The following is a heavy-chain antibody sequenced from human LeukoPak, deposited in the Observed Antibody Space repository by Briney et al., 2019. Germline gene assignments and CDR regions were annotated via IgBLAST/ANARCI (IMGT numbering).Heavy chain of an antibody. D-gene: IGHD2-2*02. CDR3: ARGRIVVVPAAISWFDP. J-gene: IGHJ5*02. CDR1: GGSISSYY. V-gene: IGHV4-59*01. Sequence: PSETLSLTCTVSGGSISSYYWSWIRQPPGKGLEWIGYIYYSGSTNYNPSLKSRVTISVDTSKNQFSLKLSSVTAADTAVYCCARGRIVVVPAAISWFDPWGQGTPVTVSS. CDR2: IYYSGST.